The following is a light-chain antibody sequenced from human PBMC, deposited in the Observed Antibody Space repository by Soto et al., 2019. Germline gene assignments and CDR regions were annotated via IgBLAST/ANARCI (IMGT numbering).Light chain of an antibody. CDR1: QSVTSY. V-gene: IGKV3-11*01. CDR3: QQRSNWPIT. Sequence: EVMLTQSPGILSLSPGQIATLSCRASQSVTSYLAWYQHKPGQAPRLLISEASNRAPGIPARFSGSGSGTDFTLTISSLEAEDFAVYCCQQRSNWPITFGQGTRLEI. J-gene: IGKJ5*01. CDR2: EAS.